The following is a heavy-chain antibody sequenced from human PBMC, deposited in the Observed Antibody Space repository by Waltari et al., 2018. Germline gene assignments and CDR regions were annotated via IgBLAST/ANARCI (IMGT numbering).Heavy chain of an antibody. CDR2: ISGSGGST. J-gene: IGHJ4*02. V-gene: IGHV3-23*01. CDR3: AKVKIAVLSFFDY. CDR1: GFTFSSYA. Sequence: EVQLLESGGGLVQPGGSLRLSCAASGFTFSSYAMSWDRQAPGKGLEWVSAISGSGGSTYYADSVKGRFTISRDNSKNTLYLQMNSLRAEDTAVYYCAKVKIAVLSFFDYWGQGTLVTVSS. D-gene: IGHD6-19*01.